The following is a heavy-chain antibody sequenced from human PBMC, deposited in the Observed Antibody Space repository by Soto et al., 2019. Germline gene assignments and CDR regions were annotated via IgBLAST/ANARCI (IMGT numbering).Heavy chain of an antibody. V-gene: IGHV3-21*01. Sequence: PGGSLRLSCAASGFTFSTYSMNWVRQAPGKGLEWVSSISSGSSYIYYADSVKGRFTISRDNAHNSLYLQMNSLRAEDTAVYYCATYTGSYYQYGMDVWGQGTTVTASS. J-gene: IGHJ6*02. D-gene: IGHD5-12*01. CDR1: GFTFSTYS. CDR2: ISSGSSYI. CDR3: ATYTGSYYQYGMDV.